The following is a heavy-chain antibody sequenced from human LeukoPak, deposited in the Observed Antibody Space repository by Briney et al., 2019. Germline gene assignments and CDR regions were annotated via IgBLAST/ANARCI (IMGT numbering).Heavy chain of an antibody. CDR1: GGTFSSYA. CDR3: ASANYDILTGSGYYFDC. D-gene: IGHD3-9*01. CDR2: IIPIFGTA. V-gene: IGHV1-69*05. J-gene: IGHJ4*02. Sequence: SVKVSCKAFGGTFSSYAISWVRQAPGQGLEWMGGIIPIFGTANYAQKFQGRVTITTDESTSTAYMELSSLRSEDTAVYYCASANYDILTGSGYYFDCWGQGTLVTVSS.